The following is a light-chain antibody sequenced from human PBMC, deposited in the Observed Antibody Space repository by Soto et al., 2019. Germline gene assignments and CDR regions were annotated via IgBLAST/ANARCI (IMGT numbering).Light chain of an antibody. CDR3: QRYGITLPYT. Sequence: EIVLTQSPGTLSLSPGERATLSCRASESVSSSYLAWYQQKPGQAPRLLIYGASSRATGIPDRFSGGGSGTDFTLTISRLEPEDFAVYYCQRYGITLPYTVGHGTKMEIK. CDR2: GAS. CDR1: ESVSSSY. J-gene: IGKJ2*01. V-gene: IGKV3-20*01.